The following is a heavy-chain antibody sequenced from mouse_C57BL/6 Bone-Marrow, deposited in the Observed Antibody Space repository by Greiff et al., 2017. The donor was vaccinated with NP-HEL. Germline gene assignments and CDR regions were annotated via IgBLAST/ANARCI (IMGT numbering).Heavy chain of an antibody. V-gene: IGHV1-72*01. J-gene: IGHJ4*01. CDR1: GYTFTSYW. CDR2: IDPNSGGT. Sequence: QVHVKQPGAELVKPGASVKLSCKASGYTFTSYWMHWVKQRPGRGLEWIGRIDPNSGGTKYNEKFTSKATLTVDKHSSPAYMQLSSLTSEDSAVYYCAREIRPYAMDYWGQGTSVTVSS. CDR3: AREIRPYAMDY. D-gene: IGHD3-2*02.